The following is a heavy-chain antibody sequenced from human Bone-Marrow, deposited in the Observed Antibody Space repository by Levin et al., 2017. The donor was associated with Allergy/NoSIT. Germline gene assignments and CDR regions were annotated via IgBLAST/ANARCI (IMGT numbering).Heavy chain of an antibody. CDR3: ARERATATPLRWFDP. V-gene: IGHV4-61*01. D-gene: IGHD5-24*01. CDR2: IHYNGST. CDR1: GGSVSSASYF. J-gene: IGHJ5*02. Sequence: SRTLSLTCTVSGGSVSSASYFWSWIRQPPGKGLEWIGYIHYNGSTNYNPSLKSRVTISLDTSKSQFSLRLNSVTAADTAVYYCARERATATPLRWFDPWGQGTLVIVSS.